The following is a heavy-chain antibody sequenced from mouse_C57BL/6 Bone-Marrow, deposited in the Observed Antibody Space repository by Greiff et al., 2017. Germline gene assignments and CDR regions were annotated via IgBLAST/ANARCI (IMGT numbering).Heavy chain of an antibody. J-gene: IGHJ3*01. V-gene: IGHV1-5*01. CDR2: IYPGNSDT. D-gene: IGHD1-1*01. CDR3: TRKGTTVVATPAWFAY. Sequence: EVKLQESGTVLARPGASVKMSCKTSGYTFTSYWMHWVKQRPGQGLEWIGAIYPGNSDTSYNQKFKGKAKLTAVTSASTAYMELSSLTNEDSAVYYCTRKGTTVVATPAWFAYWGQGTLVTVSA. CDR1: GYTFTSYW.